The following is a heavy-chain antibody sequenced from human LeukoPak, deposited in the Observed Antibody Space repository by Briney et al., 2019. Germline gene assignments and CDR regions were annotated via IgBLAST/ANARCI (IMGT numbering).Heavy chain of an antibody. CDR2: IYYSGST. V-gene: IGHV4-59*01. CDR1: GGSISSYY. J-gene: IGHJ4*02. CDR3: ARGGIAARPFDY. D-gene: IGHD6-6*01. Sequence: SETLSLTCTVSGGSISSYYWSWIRQPPGKGLEWIGYIYYSGSTNYNPSLKSRVTISVDTTKNQFSLKLSSVTAADTAVYYCARGGIAARPFDYWGQGTLVTVSS.